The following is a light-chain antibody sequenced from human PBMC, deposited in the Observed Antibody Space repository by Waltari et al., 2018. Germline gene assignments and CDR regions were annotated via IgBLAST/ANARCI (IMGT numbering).Light chain of an antibody. CDR2: DDN. J-gene: IGLJ2*01. V-gene: IGLV3-21*01. CDR3: QVWDTSSDHAVV. Sequence: SYVLTQPPSVSVAPGQTATITCRGNNVGGRLVHWYPQRPGQPPVLVIYDDNTRPSGIPDRFSGSTSRNTATLTISRVEAGDEADYYCQVWDTSSDHAVVIGGGTKVTVL. CDR1: NVGGRL.